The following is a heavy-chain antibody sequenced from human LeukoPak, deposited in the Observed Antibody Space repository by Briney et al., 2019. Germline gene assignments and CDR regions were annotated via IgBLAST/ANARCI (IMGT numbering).Heavy chain of an antibody. CDR1: GFTFSSYS. D-gene: IGHD6-6*01. V-gene: IGHV3-21*01. CDR3: ARGASIAARLLDY. J-gene: IGHJ4*02. CDR2: ISSSSSYI. Sequence: SGGSLRLSCAASGFTFSSYSMNWVRQAPGKGLEWVSSISSSSSYIYYADSVKGRFTISRDNAKNSLYLQMNSLRAEDTAVYYCARGASIAARLLDYWGQGTLVNISS.